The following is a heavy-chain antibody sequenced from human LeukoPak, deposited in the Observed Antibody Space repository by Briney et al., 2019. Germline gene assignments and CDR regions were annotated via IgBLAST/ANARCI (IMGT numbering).Heavy chain of an antibody. CDR2: IYYSGST. D-gene: IGHD2-15*01. Sequence: PSETLSLTCTVSGGSISSYYWSWLRQPPGKGLEWIGYIYYSGSTNYNPSLKSRVTISVDTSKNQFSLKLSSVTAADTAVYYCASFSGECSGGSCYSDRGIDYWGQGTLVTVSS. J-gene: IGHJ4*02. V-gene: IGHV4-59*01. CDR3: ASFSGECSGGSCYSDRGIDY. CDR1: GGSISSYY.